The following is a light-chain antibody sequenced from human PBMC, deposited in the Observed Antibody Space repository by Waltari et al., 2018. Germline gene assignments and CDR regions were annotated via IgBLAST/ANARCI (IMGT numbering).Light chain of an antibody. V-gene: IGKV1-39*01. Sequence: DLLVTQSPSSLSAADGDRVTITCRASQTINTYINWFQQKPGKAPKLLIYGASTLQSGVPSRFSGSGLGTVFTLTINNLQPEDVATYHCQQSYSSPRSFGQGTKLEI. CDR2: GAS. CDR3: QQSYSSPRS. J-gene: IGKJ2*03. CDR1: QTINTY.